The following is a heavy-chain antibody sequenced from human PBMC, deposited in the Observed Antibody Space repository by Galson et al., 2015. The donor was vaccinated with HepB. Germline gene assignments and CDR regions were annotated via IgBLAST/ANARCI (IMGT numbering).Heavy chain of an antibody. CDR3: ACMLRGVTSYFDY. Sequence: SLRLSCAASGFTFRNYAMSWVRQAPGKGLEWVSDISVSGDNILYADSVKGRFTVSRDNSKNTLFLQMNSLRADDTAIYYCACMLRGVTSYFDYWGQGTPVTVSS. V-gene: IGHV3-23*01. J-gene: IGHJ4*02. D-gene: IGHD3-10*01. CDR2: ISVSGDNI. CDR1: GFTFRNYA.